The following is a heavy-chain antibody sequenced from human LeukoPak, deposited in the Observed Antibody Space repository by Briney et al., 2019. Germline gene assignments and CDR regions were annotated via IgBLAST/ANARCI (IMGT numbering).Heavy chain of an antibody. CDR3: ARDQEGPQGGANSFAY. CDR1: GFTFSTSS. D-gene: IGHD2-15*01. CDR2: ISTSSSYI. Sequence: GGSLRLSCAASGFTFSTSSMNWVRQAPGKGLEWVSSISTSSSYIYYADSVKGRFTISRDNAKNSLYLQMNSLRVEDTAVYYCARDQEGPQGGANSFAYWGQGTLVTVSS. V-gene: IGHV3-21*01. J-gene: IGHJ4*02.